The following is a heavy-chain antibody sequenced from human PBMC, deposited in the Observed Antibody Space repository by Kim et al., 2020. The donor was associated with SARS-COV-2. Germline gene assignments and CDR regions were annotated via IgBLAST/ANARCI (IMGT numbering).Heavy chain of an antibody. CDR2: IWYDGSNK. V-gene: IGHV3-33*08. J-gene: IGHJ4*02. CDR3: ARGDPGDRAYFDY. Sequence: GGSLRLSCAASGFTFSSYGMHWVRQAPGKGLEWVAVIWYDGSNKYYADSVKGRFTISRDNSKNTLYLQMNSLRAEDTAVYYCARGDPGDRAYFDYWGQGTLVTVSS. CDR1: GFTFSSYG. D-gene: IGHD7-27*01.